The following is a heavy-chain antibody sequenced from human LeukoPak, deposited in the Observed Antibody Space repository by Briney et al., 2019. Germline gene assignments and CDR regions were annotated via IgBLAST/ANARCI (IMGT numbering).Heavy chain of an antibody. V-gene: IGHV4-34*01. J-gene: IGHJ6*03. CDR1: GGSFSGYY. CDR2: INHSGST. D-gene: IGHD6-6*01. Sequence: SETLSLTCAVYGGSFSGYYWSWIRQPPGKGLEWIGEINHSGSTNYNPSLKSRVTISVDTSKNQFSLKLSSVTAADTAVYYCARGGLPGIGARQYYYYYYYMDVWGKGTTVTVSS. CDR3: ARGGLPGIGARQYYYYYYYMDV.